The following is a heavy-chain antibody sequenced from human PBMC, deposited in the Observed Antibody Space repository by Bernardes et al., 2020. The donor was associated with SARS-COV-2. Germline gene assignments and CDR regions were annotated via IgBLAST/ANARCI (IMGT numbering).Heavy chain of an antibody. V-gene: IGHV1-18*01. D-gene: IGHD2-2*01. CDR1: GYTFTSYG. J-gene: IGHJ6*02. Sequence: ASVKVSCMASGYTFTSYGISWVRQAPGQGLEWMGWISAYNGNTNYAEKFQGRVTTTTDTSTNTAYMELRSLRSDDTAVYYCARVGYCTTTSCPAYYYYGMDVWGQGTTVTVSS. CDR2: ISAYNGNT. CDR3: ARVGYCTTTSCPAYYYYGMDV.